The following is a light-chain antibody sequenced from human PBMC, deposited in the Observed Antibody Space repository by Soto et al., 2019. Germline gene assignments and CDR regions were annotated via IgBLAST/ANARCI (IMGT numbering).Light chain of an antibody. CDR1: QSVLYSSNTKNY. CDR2: WAS. V-gene: IGKV4-1*01. Sequence: DIVMTQSPDSLAVSLGERATINCKSSQSVLYSSNTKNYLAWYQQKPGQPPNLLIYWASARESGVPDRFSGSGSGTDFTLTISSLQAEDVAVYYCQQYYSTPWTFGQGTKVEIK. CDR3: QQYYSTPWT. J-gene: IGKJ1*01.